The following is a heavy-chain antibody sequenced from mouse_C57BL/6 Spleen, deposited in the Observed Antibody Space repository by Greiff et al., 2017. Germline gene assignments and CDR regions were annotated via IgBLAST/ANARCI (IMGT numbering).Heavy chain of an antibody. V-gene: IGHV10-1*01. CDR3: VRLPYDYDGYFDV. J-gene: IGHJ1*03. CDR1: GFSFNTYA. D-gene: IGHD2-4*01. Sequence: EVQGVESGGGLVQPKGSLKLSCAASGFSFNTYAMNWVRQAPGKGLEWVARIRSKSNNYATYYADSVKDRFTISRDDSESMLYLQMNNLKTEDTAMYYCVRLPYDYDGYFDVWGTGTTVTVSS. CDR2: IRSKSNNYAT.